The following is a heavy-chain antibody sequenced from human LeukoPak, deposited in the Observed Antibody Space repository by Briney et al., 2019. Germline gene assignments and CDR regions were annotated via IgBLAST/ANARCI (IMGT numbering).Heavy chain of an antibody. J-gene: IGHJ4*02. D-gene: IGHD6-13*01. CDR1: GGSISSYY. CDR3: ARGRSIYTAAGRVGY. V-gene: IGHV4-59*12. Sequence: PSETLSLTCTVSGGSISSYYWSWIRQPPGKGLEWIGYIYYSGSTNYKSSLKSRVTISVDTSKNQFSLKLSSVTAADTAVYYCARGRSIYTAAGRVGYWGQGTLVTVSS. CDR2: IYYSGST.